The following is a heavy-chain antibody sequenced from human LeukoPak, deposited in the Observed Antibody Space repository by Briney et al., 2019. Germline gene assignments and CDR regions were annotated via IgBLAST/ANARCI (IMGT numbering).Heavy chain of an antibody. D-gene: IGHD2-15*01. CDR2: INHSGST. V-gene: IGHV4-34*01. Sequence: SETLSLTCAVYGGSFSGYYWSWIRQPPGKGLEWIGEINHSGSTNYNPSLKSRVTISVDTSKNQFSLKLSSVTAADTAVYYCAGGCSGGSCLDPWGQGTLVTVSS. CDR3: AGGCSGGSCLDP. CDR1: GGSFSGYY. J-gene: IGHJ5*02.